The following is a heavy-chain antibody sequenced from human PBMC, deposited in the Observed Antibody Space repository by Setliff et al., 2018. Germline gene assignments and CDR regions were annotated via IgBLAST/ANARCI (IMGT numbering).Heavy chain of an antibody. D-gene: IGHD2-15*01. CDR2: IHHSGKA. Sequence: PSETLSLTCAVSGFSISSGYYWGWIRQPPGKGLEWIVNIHHSGKAYYNPSLKSRVTMSVDTSKNQFSLKLRSVTAADTAVYYCARGGTFRYFDFWGQGAPVTVSS. CDR1: GFSISSGYY. J-gene: IGHJ4*02. V-gene: IGHV4-38-2*01. CDR3: ARGGTFRYFDF.